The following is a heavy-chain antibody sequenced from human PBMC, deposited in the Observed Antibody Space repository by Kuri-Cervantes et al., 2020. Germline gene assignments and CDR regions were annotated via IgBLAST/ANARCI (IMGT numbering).Heavy chain of an antibody. V-gene: IGHV3-48*01. Sequence: GESLKISCVVSGLSSKTYSMNWVRQAPGKGLERLSYIRSSGDTIYYADSVEGRFTISRDNSKNTLYLQMNSLRAEDTAVYYCAKSSGHWGQGTLVTVSS. CDR2: IRSSGDTI. CDR1: GLSSKTYS. CDR3: AKSSGH. J-gene: IGHJ4*02. D-gene: IGHD6-19*01.